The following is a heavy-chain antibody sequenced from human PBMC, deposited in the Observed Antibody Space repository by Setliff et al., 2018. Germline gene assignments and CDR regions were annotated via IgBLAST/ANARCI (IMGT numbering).Heavy chain of an antibody. D-gene: IGHD3-3*01. Sequence: PSETLSLTCAVSGYSISSGYYWGWIRQPPGKGLEWIGSIHHRGSTYYNPSLKSRVTTLVDTSKNQFSLKLSSVTAADTAVYYCARGGKILEWLYAHDYWGQGTLVTVSS. CDR3: ARGGKILEWLYAHDY. J-gene: IGHJ4*02. CDR2: IHHRGST. V-gene: IGHV4-38-2*01. CDR1: GYSISSGYY.